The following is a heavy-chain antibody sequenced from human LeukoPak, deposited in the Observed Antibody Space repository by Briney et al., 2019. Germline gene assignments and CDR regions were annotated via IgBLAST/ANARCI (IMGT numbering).Heavy chain of an antibody. CDR1: GGSISSSSYY. CDR3: ANLPYSSRTIDY. V-gene: IGHV4-39*07. CDR2: IYYSGST. J-gene: IGHJ4*02. Sequence: SETLSLTCTVSGGSISSSSYYWGWIRQPPGKGLEWIGSIYYSGSTYYNPSLKSRVTISVDTSKNQFSLKLSSATAADTAVYYCANLPYSSRTIDYWGQGTLVTVSS. D-gene: IGHD6-13*01.